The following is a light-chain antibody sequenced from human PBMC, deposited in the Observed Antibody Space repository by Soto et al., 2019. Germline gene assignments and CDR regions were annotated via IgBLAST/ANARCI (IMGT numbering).Light chain of an antibody. CDR2: AAS. J-gene: IGKJ5*01. Sequence: DIQMTQSPSSLSASVGDRVTITCRASQSISSYLNWYQQKPGKAPKLLIYAASSLQSGVPSRFSESGSGTDFTLTISSLQPEDFATYNCQQSYSTPSITFGQGTRLEIK. CDR1: QSISSY. CDR3: QQSYSTPSIT. V-gene: IGKV1-39*01.